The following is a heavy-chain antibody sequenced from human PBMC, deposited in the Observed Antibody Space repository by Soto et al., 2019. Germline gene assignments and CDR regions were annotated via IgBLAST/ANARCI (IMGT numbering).Heavy chain of an antibody. CDR2: INAGNGNT. V-gene: IGHV1-3*01. J-gene: IGHJ6*02. CDR3: ARDPNDSSAYYHHYYYGMDV. D-gene: IGHD3-22*01. Sequence: QIQLMQSGAEVKKPGASVKVSCKASGYTFTSYGIHWVRQAPGQRLEWTGWINAGNGNTKYSEKCQGRVTITRDTSASTAYLELSSLRSEDTAVYYCARDPNDSSAYYHHYYYGMDVWAKGPRSPSP. CDR1: GYTFTSYG.